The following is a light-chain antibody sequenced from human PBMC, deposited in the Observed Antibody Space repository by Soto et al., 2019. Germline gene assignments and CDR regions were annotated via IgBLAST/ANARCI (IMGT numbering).Light chain of an antibody. CDR3: QQYNNGTSWT. J-gene: IGKJ1*01. V-gene: IGKV3-15*01. CDR2: GAS. CDR1: QSVSSN. Sequence: DILFWHSPPTPCLCPAERATLSCRASQSVSSNLAWYQQKPGQASRLLIYGASTRATGIPARFSGSGSGTEFTLTISSLQSEDFAVCYYQQYNNGTSWTFGEGTKV.